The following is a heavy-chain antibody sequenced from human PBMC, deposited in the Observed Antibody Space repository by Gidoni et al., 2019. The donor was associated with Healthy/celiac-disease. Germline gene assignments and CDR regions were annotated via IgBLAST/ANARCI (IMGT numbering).Heavy chain of an antibody. CDR1: GFTFSSYA. V-gene: IGHV3-23*01. CDR2: ISGSGGST. CDR3: AKVSIGGSYFSGGWNY. D-gene: IGHD1-26*01. J-gene: IGHJ4*02. Sequence: EVQLLESGGGLVQPGGSLRLSCAASGFTFSSYAMSWVRQAPGKGLEGVSAISGSGGSTYYADSVKGRFTISRDNSKNTLYLQMNSLRAEDTAVYYCAKVSIGGSYFSGGWNYWGQGTLVTVSS.